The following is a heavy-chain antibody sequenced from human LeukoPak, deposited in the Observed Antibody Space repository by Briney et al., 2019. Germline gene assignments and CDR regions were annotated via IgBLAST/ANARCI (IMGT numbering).Heavy chain of an antibody. CDR3: AKVKSVGGVRGFDY. D-gene: IGHD3-16*01. CDR2: IKQDGSEK. J-gene: IGHJ4*02. CDR1: GFPFSSHW. V-gene: IGHV3-7*01. Sequence: GGSLRLSCAASGFPFSSHWLSWFRQSPGKGLEWVANIKQDGSEKYYVDSVKGRFTISRDNAKNSQYLQMNSLRAEDTAVYYCAKVKSVGGVRGFDYWGQGTLVTVSS.